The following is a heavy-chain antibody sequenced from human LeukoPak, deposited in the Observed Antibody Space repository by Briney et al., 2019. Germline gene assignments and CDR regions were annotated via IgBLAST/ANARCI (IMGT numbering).Heavy chain of an antibody. Sequence: SETLSLTCTVSGGSISSGGYYWSWIRQRPGKGLEWIGYIYYSGSTYYNPSLKSRVTISVDTSKNQFSLKLSSVTAADTAVYYCARFFAGDYYFDYWGQGTLVTVSS. V-gene: IGHV4-31*03. J-gene: IGHJ4*02. CDR2: IYYSGST. D-gene: IGHD3-3*01. CDR3: ARFFAGDYYFDY. CDR1: GGSISSGGYY.